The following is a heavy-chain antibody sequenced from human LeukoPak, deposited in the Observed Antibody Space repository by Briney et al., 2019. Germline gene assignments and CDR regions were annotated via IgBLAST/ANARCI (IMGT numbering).Heavy chain of an antibody. D-gene: IGHD2-2*01. V-gene: IGHV1-2*02. Sequence: ASVKVSCKASGYTFTGYYMHWVRQAPGQGLEWMGWINPNSGGTNYAQKFQGRVTMTRDTSISTAYMELSRLRSDDTAVYYCARDRLVDQLLRLAGFDPWGQGTLVTVSS. CDR3: ARDRLVDQLLRLAGFDP. CDR2: INPNSGGT. CDR1: GYTFTGYY. J-gene: IGHJ5*02.